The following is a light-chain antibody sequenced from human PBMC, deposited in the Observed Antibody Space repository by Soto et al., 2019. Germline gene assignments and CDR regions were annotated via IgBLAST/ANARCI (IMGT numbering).Light chain of an antibody. J-gene: IGKJ2*01. CDR1: QSLFFSSDNRNN. V-gene: IGKV4-1*01. CDR2: WAS. Sequence: DIVMTQSPDSLAVSLGERATINCKSSQSLFFSSDNRNNLTWYQQKSGQPPKLLISWASTRESWVPDRFSGSGSGTDFHLTISSLQAEDGAVYYCHQHYSSPYTFGQGDELEI. CDR3: HQHYSSPYT.